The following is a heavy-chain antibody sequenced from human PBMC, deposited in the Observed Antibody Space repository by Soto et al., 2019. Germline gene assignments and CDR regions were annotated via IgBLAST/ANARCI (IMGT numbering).Heavy chain of an antibody. D-gene: IGHD4-17*01. J-gene: IGHJ4*02. Sequence: EVQLVESGGNLVQPGRSLRLSCAASGFSFDDYAMHWVRQAPGKGLEWVSGISWNSGNIAYADSVKGRFTISRDNAQSSLSLQMNSLRAEDTASYYCAIFRTVTTPFDYWGQGTLVTVYS. CDR3: AIFRTVTTPFDY. CDR1: GFSFDDYA. CDR2: ISWNSGNI. V-gene: IGHV3-9*01.